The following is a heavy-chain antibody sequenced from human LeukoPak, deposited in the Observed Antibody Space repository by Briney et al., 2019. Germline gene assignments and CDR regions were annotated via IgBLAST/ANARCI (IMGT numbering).Heavy chain of an antibody. CDR1: GYTFTIYD. J-gene: IGHJ4*02. V-gene: IGHV1-2*02. CDR2: INPNSGGT. D-gene: IGHD3-10*01. Sequence: ASVKVSFKASGYTFTIYDINWVRQAPGQGLEWMGWINPNSGGTNYAQKFQGRVTMTRDTSISTAYMELSRLRSDDTAVYYCARVPRGDYGLDYWGQGTLVTVSS. CDR3: ARVPRGDYGLDY.